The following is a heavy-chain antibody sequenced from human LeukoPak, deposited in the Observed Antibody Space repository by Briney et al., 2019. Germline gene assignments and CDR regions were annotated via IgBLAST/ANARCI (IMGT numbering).Heavy chain of an antibody. CDR2: INPKSGGT. CDR3: ARAPYSSSWYFAY. CDR1: GYTFTGYY. J-gene: IGHJ4*02. Sequence: ASVKVSRKASGYTFTGYYMHWVRPAPGQGLEGMGWINPKSGGTNYAQKFQGRVTMTRDTSISTAYMELSRLRSDDTAVYYCARAPYSSSWYFAYWGQGTLVTVSS. V-gene: IGHV1-2*02. D-gene: IGHD6-13*01.